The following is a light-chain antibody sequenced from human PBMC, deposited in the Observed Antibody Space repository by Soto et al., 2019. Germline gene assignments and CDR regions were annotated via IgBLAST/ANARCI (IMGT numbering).Light chain of an antibody. Sequence: QSVLTQPASVSGSPGQSITISCTGTSSDVGGYNYVSWYQQHPGEAPKLMIYDVSNRPSGVSNRFSGSKSGNTASLTISGLQAEDEADYYCSSYTSSSTNYVFGTGTKLTVL. J-gene: IGLJ1*01. CDR3: SSYTSSSTNYV. V-gene: IGLV2-14*01. CDR1: SSDVGGYNY. CDR2: DVS.